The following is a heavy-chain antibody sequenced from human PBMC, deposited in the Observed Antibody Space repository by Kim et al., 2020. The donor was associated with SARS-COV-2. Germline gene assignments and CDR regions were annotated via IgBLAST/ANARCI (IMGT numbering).Heavy chain of an antibody. CDR2: ISWYSGSI. D-gene: IGHD3-3*01. Sequence: GGSLRLSCAASGFTFGDYAMHWVRQAPGKGLEWVSGISWYSGSIGYADSVKGRFTISRDNAKNSLYLQMNSLRAEDTALNYGAKDTGYDFWSGYYLHWGQGTLVTVSS. J-gene: IGHJ4*02. CDR1: GFTFGDYA. CDR3: AKDTGYDFWSGYYLH. V-gene: IGHV3-9*01.